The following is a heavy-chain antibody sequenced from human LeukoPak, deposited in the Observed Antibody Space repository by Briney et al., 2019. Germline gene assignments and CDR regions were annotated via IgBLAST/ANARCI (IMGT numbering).Heavy chain of an antibody. CDR2: ISYDGSNK. CDR1: GFTFSSYA. V-gene: IGHV3-30*04. Sequence: GGSLRLSCAASGFTFSSYAMHWVRQAPGKGLEWVAVISYDGSNKYYADSVKGRFTISRDNSKNTLYLQMNSLRSEDTAVYYCARERTGTTLMDVWGKGTTVTVSS. CDR3: ARERTGTTLMDV. D-gene: IGHD1-1*01. J-gene: IGHJ6*03.